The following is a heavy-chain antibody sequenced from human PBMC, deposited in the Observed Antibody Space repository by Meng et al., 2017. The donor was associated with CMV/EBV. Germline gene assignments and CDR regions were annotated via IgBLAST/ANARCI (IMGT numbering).Heavy chain of an antibody. CDR1: GGSISSYY. CDR3: ARMLAPVYGMDV. J-gene: IGHJ6*02. Sequence: SETLSLTCTVSGGSISSYYWSWIRQPPGKGLEWIGYIYYSGSTNYNPSLKSRVTISVDTSKNQFSLKLSSVTAEDTAVYYCARMLAPVYGMDVWGQGTTVTVSS. CDR2: IYYSGST. V-gene: IGHV4-59*01. D-gene: IGHD2-8*01.